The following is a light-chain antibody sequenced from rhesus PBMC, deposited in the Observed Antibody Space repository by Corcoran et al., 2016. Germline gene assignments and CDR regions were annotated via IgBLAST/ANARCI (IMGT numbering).Light chain of an antibody. V-gene: IGKV1-28*02. CDR3: LQHKSYPRT. Sequence: DIQMTQSSSSLSASVGDTVTITCRASQDISRYLNWFQQKPGKAPKLLIYTASHLESGVPSRFSGRGSGTEFTLTISSLQPEDFASYYCLQHKSYPRTFGQGTKVEIK. CDR2: TAS. J-gene: IGKJ1*01. CDR1: QDISRY.